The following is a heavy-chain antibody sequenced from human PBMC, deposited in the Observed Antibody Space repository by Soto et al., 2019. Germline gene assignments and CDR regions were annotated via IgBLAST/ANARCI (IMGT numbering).Heavy chain of an antibody. CDR2: ISSSSSYI. J-gene: IGHJ6*02. CDR3: ARDRDTAMAHAYYYGMDV. CDR1: GFTFSSYI. V-gene: IGHV3-21*01. D-gene: IGHD5-18*01. Sequence: GSLRLSCVASGFTFSSYISNWVRQAPGKGLEWVSSISSSSSYIYYADSVKGRFTISRDNAKNSLYLQMNSLRAEDTAVYYCARDRDTAMAHAYYYGMDVWGQGTTVTVSS.